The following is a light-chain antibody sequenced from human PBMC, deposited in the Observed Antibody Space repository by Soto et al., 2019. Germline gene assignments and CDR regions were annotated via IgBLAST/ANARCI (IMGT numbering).Light chain of an antibody. CDR2: DAS. J-gene: IGKJ3*01. CDR3: QQRSSWPFT. CDR1: QGISTY. Sequence: EIVLTQSPGTLSLSPGERATLSCRTSQGISTYLVWYQQKPGQAPRLLIYDASNRATGIPPRFSGSGSGTDFTLTISSLEPEDFAVYYCQQRSSWPFTFGPGTKVDMK. V-gene: IGKV3-11*01.